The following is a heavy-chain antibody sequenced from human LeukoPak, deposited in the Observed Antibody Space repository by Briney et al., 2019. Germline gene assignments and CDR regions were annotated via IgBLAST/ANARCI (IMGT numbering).Heavy chain of an antibody. V-gene: IGHV3-30*02. CDR1: GFTFSSYS. J-gene: IGHJ4*02. CDR2: IRYDGSNK. CDR3: AKDRTWFGESAFDY. Sequence: GGSLRLSCAASGFTFSSYSMNRVRQAPGKGLEWVAFIRYDGSNKYYADSVKGRFTISRDNSKNTLYLQMNSLRAEDTAVYYCAKDRTWFGESAFDYWGQGTLVTVSS. D-gene: IGHD3-10*01.